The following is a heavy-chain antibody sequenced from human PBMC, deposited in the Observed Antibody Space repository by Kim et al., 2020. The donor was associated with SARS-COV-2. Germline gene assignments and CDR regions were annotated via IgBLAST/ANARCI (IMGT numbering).Heavy chain of an antibody. J-gene: IGHJ5*02. D-gene: IGHD6-13*01. CDR2: INHSGST. CDR1: GGSFSGYY. Sequence: SETVSLTCAVYGGSFSGYYWSWIRQPPGKGLEWIGEINHSGSTNYNPSLKSRVTISVDTSKNQFSLKLSSVTAADTAVYYCARGRGKSSWRLVGWFDPWGQGTLVTVSS. CDR3: ARGRGKSSWRLVGWFDP. V-gene: IGHV4-34*01.